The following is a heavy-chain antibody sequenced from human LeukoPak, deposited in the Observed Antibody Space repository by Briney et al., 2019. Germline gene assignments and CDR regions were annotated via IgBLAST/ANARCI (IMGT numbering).Heavy chain of an antibody. D-gene: IGHD3-10*01. V-gene: IGHV3-23*01. CDR3: AKMTDARGRYGSGSH. CDR2: ITDSGVST. Sequence: GGSLRLSCAASGFTFSNFAMSWVRQAPGKGLEWVSSITDSGVSTFYAASLSGRFTISRDNSKNTLYLQMKNLRAADTATYYCAKMTDARGRYGSGSHWGQGTLVAVSS. J-gene: IGHJ4*01. CDR1: GFTFSNFA.